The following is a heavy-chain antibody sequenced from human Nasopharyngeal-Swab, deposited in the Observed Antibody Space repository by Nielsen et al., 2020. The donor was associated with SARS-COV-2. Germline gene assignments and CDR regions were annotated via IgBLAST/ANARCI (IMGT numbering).Heavy chain of an antibody. Sequence: ASVKVSCKASGYTFTSYGIRWGRQAPGQGLEWMGWSSAYNGNTNYAQKLQGRVTMTTDTSTSTAYMELRSLRSDDTAVYYCARVRREYCSSTSCYPGYYYYMDVWGKGTTVTVSS. D-gene: IGHD2-2*01. CDR3: ARVRREYCSSTSCYPGYYYYMDV. V-gene: IGHV1-18*04. CDR2: SSAYNGNT. J-gene: IGHJ6*03. CDR1: GYTFTSYG.